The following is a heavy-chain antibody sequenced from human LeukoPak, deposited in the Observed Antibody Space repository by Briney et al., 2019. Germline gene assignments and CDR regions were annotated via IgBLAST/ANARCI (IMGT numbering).Heavy chain of an antibody. CDR2: IFSSGSA. J-gene: IGHJ6*03. CDR3: ARTTEGGYIGYFYYYYMDV. V-gene: IGHV4-4*07. D-gene: IGHD5-18*01. CDR1: GGSINNYY. Sequence: PSETLSLTCDVSGGSINNYYWSWIRQPAGKGLEWIGRIFSSGSANYNPSLKSRVTMSVDTSKNQFSLKLRSVTAADTAVYYCARTTEGGYIGYFYYYYMDVWGKGTTVTISS.